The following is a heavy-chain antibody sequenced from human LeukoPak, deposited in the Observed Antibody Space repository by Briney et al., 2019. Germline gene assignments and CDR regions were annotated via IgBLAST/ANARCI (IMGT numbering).Heavy chain of an antibody. CDR2: IYYSGTT. CDR1: GGSISTSNYY. CDR3: ARQASDYFYYYMDV. Sequence: PSETLSLTCTVSGGSISTSNYYWGWIRQPPGKGLVWIGTIYYSGTTYYNPSLESRVTISEDTSKNQFSLMLRSVTAADTAVYFCARQASDYFYYYMDVWGKGTTVTVSS. J-gene: IGHJ6*03. V-gene: IGHV4-39*01.